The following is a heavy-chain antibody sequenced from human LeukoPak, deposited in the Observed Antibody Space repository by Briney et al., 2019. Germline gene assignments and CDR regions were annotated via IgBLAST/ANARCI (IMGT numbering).Heavy chain of an antibody. Sequence: PSQTLSLTCTVSGDSMTSGAYYWSWIRQRPGEGLEWIGYIYYSGSTNYNPSLKSRVTISVDTSKNQFSLKLRSVTAADTAVYYCARGGPLDYWGQGTLVTVSS. CDR2: IYYSGST. CDR1: GDSMTSGAYY. V-gene: IGHV4-61*08. J-gene: IGHJ4*02. D-gene: IGHD3-10*01. CDR3: ARGGPLDY.